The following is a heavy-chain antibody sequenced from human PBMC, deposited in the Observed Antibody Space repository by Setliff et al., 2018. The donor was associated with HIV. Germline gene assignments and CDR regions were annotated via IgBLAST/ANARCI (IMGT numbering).Heavy chain of an antibody. J-gene: IGHJ5*01. CDR2: INSDASGM. Sequence: LRLSCAASGFTFRNYRMHWVRQPPGKGLVWVSRINSDASGMTFAEFVKGRFTISRDNGKNMVYLQMNSLRAEDTALYFCARDQSLYDETGTFDSWGQGTLVTVSS. V-gene: IGHV3-74*03. CDR3: ARDQSLYDETGTFDS. D-gene: IGHD1-7*01. CDR1: GFTFRNYR.